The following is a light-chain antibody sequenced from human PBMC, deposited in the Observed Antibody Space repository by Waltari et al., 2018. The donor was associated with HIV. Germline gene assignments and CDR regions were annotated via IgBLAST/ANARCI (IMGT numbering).Light chain of an antibody. CDR1: TPNIGSSS. CDR2: ADG. J-gene: IGLJ3*02. Sequence: QSVLTQPPSASGTPGQRVTISCSGSTPNIGSSSVNWYQQFSRAAPKLLSFADGQRPSGVPDRFSGSKSGTSASLVISGLQSEDEADYYCSTWDDRLNGVVFGGGTRLTVV. V-gene: IGLV1-44*01. CDR3: STWDDRLNGVV.